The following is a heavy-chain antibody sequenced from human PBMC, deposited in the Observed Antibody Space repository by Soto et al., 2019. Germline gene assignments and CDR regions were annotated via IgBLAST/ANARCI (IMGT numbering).Heavy chain of an antibody. D-gene: IGHD1-1*01. V-gene: IGHV2-5*01. CDR2: VYWNDDK. CDR3: AHRHNWNDWFDP. Sequence: SGPTLVKPTQTLTLTCTFSGFSLTTRGVGVGWIRQPPGKALEWLALVYWNDDKRYSPSLKGRLTITKDTSKNQVVLTMTNLDPVDTATYYCAHRHNWNDWFDPWGQGTLVTVSS. J-gene: IGHJ5*02. CDR1: GFSLTTRGVG.